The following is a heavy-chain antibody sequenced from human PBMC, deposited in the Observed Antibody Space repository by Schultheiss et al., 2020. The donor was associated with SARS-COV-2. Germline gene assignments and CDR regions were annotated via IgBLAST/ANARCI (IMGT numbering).Heavy chain of an antibody. CDR3: ARPSYYDSSGYYYYYYMDV. J-gene: IGHJ6*03. D-gene: IGHD3-22*01. Sequence: WETLSLTCAVYGGSFSSYYWSWIRQPPGKGLEWIGEINHSGSTNYNPSLKSRVTISVDTSKNQFSLKLSSVTAADTAVYYCARPSYYDSSGYYYYYYMDVWGKGTTVTVSS. V-gene: IGHV4-34*01. CDR2: INHSGST. CDR1: GGSFSSYY.